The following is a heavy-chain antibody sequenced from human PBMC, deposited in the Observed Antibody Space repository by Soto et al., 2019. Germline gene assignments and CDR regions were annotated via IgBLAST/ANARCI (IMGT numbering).Heavy chain of an antibody. CDR2: ISSSSSYI. CDR3: ARDSYDSSGYSTPFDY. D-gene: IGHD3-22*01. J-gene: IGHJ4*02. Sequence: GGSLRLSCAASGFTFSSYSMNWVRQAPGKGLEWVSSISSSSSYIYYADSVKGRFTISRDDAKNSLYLQMNSLRAEDTAVYYCARDSYDSSGYSTPFDYWGQGTLVTVS. V-gene: IGHV3-21*01. CDR1: GFTFSSYS.